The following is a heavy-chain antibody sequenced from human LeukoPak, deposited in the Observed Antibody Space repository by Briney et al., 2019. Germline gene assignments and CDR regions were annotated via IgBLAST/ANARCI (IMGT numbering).Heavy chain of an antibody. CDR1: GGTFSSYA. D-gene: IGHD3-9*01. CDR2: IIPIFGTA. V-gene: IGHV1-69*06. J-gene: IGHJ4*02. Sequence: SVKVSCKASGGTFSSYAISWVRQAPGPGLEWMGGIIPIFGTANYAQKFQGRVTITADKSTSTAYMELSSLRSEDTAVYYCARVGNYDILTGYYTFDYWGQGTLVTVSS. CDR3: ARVGNYDILTGYYTFDY.